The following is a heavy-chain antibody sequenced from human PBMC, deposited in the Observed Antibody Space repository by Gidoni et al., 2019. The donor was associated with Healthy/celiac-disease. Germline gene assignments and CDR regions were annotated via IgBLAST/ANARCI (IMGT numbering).Heavy chain of an antibody. Sequence: QVQLVQSGAEVKKPGASVKVSCKASGYTLTSYYMHWVRQAPGQGLEWMGIINPSGGSTSYAQKFQGRVTMTRDTSTSTVYMELGSLRSEDTAVYYCARDLYPGTILNAFDIWGQGTMVTVSS. CDR1: GYTLTSYY. J-gene: IGHJ3*02. D-gene: IGHD1-7*01. V-gene: IGHV1-46*03. CDR3: ARDLYPGTILNAFDI. CDR2: INPSGGST.